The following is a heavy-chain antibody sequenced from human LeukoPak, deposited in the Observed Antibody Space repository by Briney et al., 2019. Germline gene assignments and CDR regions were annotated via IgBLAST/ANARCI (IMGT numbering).Heavy chain of an antibody. CDR3: ATLSDVGALDY. CDR2: IYYSGST. J-gene: IGHJ4*02. CDR1: GGSISSSSYY. V-gene: IGHV4-39*01. D-gene: IGHD1-26*01. Sequence: SETLSLTCTVSGGSISSSSYYCGWIRQPPGKGLEWIGSIYYSGSTYYNPSLKSRVTISVDTSKNQFSLKLSSVTAADTAVYYCATLSDVGALDYWGQGTLVTVSS.